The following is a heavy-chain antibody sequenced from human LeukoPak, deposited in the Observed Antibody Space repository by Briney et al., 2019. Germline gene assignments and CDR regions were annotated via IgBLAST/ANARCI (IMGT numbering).Heavy chain of an antibody. D-gene: IGHD3-10*01. J-gene: IGHJ4*02. CDR1: GFTFDDYG. V-gene: IGHV3-11*01. Sequence: PGGSLRLSCAASGFTFDDYGMSWIRQAPGKGLEWVSYISSSGSTIYYADSVKGRFTISRDNAKNSLYLQMNSLRAEDTAVYYCASSPVLWFGGIPAYFDYWGQGTLVTVSS. CDR3: ASSPVLWFGGIPAYFDY. CDR2: ISSSGSTI.